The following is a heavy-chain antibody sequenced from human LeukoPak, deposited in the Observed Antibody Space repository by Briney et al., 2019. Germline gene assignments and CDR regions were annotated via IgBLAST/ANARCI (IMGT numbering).Heavy chain of an antibody. CDR2: IRSSGSTM. Sequence: GGSVRLSCAASGFTFSSYEVNWARQAPGKGLEWVSYIRSSGSTMYYADSVKGRFTISRDNAKNSLYLQMNSLRAEDTAVYYCARVIDYLTGGLDAFDIWGRGTMDTVSS. V-gene: IGHV3-48*03. J-gene: IGHJ3*02. CDR3: ARVIDYLTGGLDAFDI. D-gene: IGHD3-9*01. CDR1: GFTFSSYE.